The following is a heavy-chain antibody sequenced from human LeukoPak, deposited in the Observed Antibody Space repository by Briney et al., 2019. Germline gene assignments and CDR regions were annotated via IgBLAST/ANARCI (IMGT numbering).Heavy chain of an antibody. Sequence: GGSLRLSCAASGFTFINYAMSRVRQAPGKGLEWVSVISGSGGSTHYADSVKGRFTISRDNSKNTLYLQMSSLRAEDTAVYYCAKERPVFDYWGQGTLVTVSS. CDR3: AKERPVFDY. CDR1: GFTFINYA. CDR2: ISGSGGST. V-gene: IGHV3-23*01. D-gene: IGHD6-6*01. J-gene: IGHJ4*02.